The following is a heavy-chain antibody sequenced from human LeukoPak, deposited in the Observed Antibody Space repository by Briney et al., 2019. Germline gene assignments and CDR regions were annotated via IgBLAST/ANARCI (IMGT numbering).Heavy chain of an antibody. CDR2: ISSEGDTT. D-gene: IGHD2-8*02. V-gene: IGHV3-74*01. J-gene: IGHJ4*02. Sequence: GGSLRLSCAASGFTFSSYWMHWVRQAPGKGLVWVSRISSEGDTTSYADSVKGRFTVSRDNAKDTLYLQMNSLRAEDTAVYYCVRDAFTAGDHWGQGTLVTVSS. CDR1: GFTFSSYW. CDR3: VRDAFTAGDH.